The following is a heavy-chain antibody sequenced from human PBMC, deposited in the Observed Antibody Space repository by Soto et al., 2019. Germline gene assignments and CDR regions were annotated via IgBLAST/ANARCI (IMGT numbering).Heavy chain of an antibody. Sequence: VASVKVSCKASGYTFTGYYMHWVRQAPGQGLEWMGWINPNSGGTNYAQKFQGRVTMTRDTSISTAYMELSRLRSGDTAVYYCARDLLENSSSSGTYGMDVWGQGTTVTVSS. J-gene: IGHJ6*02. CDR1: GYTFTGYY. V-gene: IGHV1-2*02. CDR3: ARDLLENSSSSGTYGMDV. D-gene: IGHD6-6*01. CDR2: INPNSGGT.